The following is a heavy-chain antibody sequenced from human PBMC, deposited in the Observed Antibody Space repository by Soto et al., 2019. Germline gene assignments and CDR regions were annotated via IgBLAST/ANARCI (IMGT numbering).Heavy chain of an antibody. CDR1: GGAISSSTNY. CDR3: ARNLYNEGSVDWFDP. Sequence: TSETLSLTCTVSGGAISSSTNYWGWIRQPPGKGLEWVGSISNSGSTYYNPSLKSRVTISVDTSKNQFSLKVSSVTAAETAVYYCARNLYNEGSVDWFDPWGQGTLVTVSP. V-gene: IGHV4-39*01. D-gene: IGHD3-16*01. J-gene: IGHJ5*02. CDR2: ISNSGST.